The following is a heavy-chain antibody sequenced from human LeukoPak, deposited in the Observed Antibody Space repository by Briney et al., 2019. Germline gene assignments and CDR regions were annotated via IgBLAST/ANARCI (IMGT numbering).Heavy chain of an antibody. CDR1: GFTFSSYA. V-gene: IGHV3-30*03. CDR3: ARELNSSPDY. J-gene: IGHJ4*02. Sequence: HPGGSLRLSCAASGFTFSSYAMSWVRQAPGKGLEWVAVISYDGSNKYYADSVKGRFTISRDNAKNSLYLQMNSLRAEDTAVYYCARELNSSPDYWGQGTLVTVSS. D-gene: IGHD6-13*01. CDR2: ISYDGSNK.